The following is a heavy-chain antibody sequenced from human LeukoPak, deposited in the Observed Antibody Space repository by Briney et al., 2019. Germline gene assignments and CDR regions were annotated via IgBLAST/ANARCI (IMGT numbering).Heavy chain of an antibody. CDR3: ARVAEAAAFDY. V-gene: IGHV3-21*01. J-gene: IGHJ4*02. CDR1: GFTFSSYS. Sequence: GGSLRLSCAASGFTFSSYSMNWVRQAPGKGLEWVSSISRSSSYIYYAESMKGRFTISRGNAKNSLYLQMNSLRAEDTAVYYCARVAEAAAFDYWGQGTLVTVSS. CDR2: ISRSSSYI. D-gene: IGHD6-13*01.